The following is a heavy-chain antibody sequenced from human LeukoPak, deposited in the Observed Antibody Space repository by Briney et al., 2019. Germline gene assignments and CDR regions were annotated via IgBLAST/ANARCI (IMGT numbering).Heavy chain of an antibody. CDR2: IYSGGST. V-gene: IGHV3-66*02. Sequence: GGSLRLSCAASGFTVSSNYMSWVRQAPGKGLEWVSVIYSGGSTYYADSVKGRFTISRDNSKNTLYLQMNSLRAEDTAVYYCARDYRPGSIYFDFWGQGTLVTVSS. D-gene: IGHD3-16*02. CDR1: GFTVSSNY. J-gene: IGHJ4*02. CDR3: ARDYRPGSIYFDF.